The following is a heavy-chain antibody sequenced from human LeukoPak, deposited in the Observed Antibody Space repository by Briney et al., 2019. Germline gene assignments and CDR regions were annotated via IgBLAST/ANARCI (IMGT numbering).Heavy chain of an antibody. CDR1: GYTFTGYY. J-gene: IGHJ5*02. Sequence: ASVKVSCKASGYTFTGYYMHWVRQAPGQGLEWMGWINPNSGGTNYAQKFQGRVTMTRDTSISTAYMELSRLRSDDTAVYYCARARNVVVPAAMGFDPWGQGTLVTVSS. V-gene: IGHV1-2*02. CDR2: INPNSGGT. D-gene: IGHD2-2*01. CDR3: ARARNVVVPAAMGFDP.